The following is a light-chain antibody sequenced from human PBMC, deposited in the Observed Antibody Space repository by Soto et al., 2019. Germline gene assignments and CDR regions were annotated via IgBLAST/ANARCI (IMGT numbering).Light chain of an antibody. Sequence: VLTQSEAAVSLSPGERGTLSYRASQSVSIFLAWYQQKPGQAPRLLIHDASNRATGTPARFSGSGSGTDFTLTISSLEPEDFAVYYCQQRSDWSSITFGQGTRLEIK. J-gene: IGKJ5*01. CDR3: QQRSDWSSIT. CDR2: DAS. V-gene: IGKV3-11*01. CDR1: QSVSIF.